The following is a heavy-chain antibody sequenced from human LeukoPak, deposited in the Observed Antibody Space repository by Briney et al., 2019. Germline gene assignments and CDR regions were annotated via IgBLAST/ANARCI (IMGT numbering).Heavy chain of an antibody. CDR3: AKASTTVVTQGDFDY. CDR1: GFTFSSYA. J-gene: IGHJ4*02. CDR2: ISGSGGST. Sequence: GGSLRLSCAASGFTFSSYAMSWVRQAPGKGLEWVSAISGSGGSTYYADSVKGRFTISRDYSKNTLYLQMNSLRAEDTAVYYCAKASTTVVTQGDFDYWGQGTLVTVSS. V-gene: IGHV3-23*01. D-gene: IGHD4-23*01.